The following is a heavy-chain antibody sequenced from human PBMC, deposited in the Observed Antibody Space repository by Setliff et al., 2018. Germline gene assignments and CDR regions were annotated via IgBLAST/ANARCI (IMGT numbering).Heavy chain of an antibody. V-gene: IGHV1-18*01. D-gene: IGHD6-19*01. Sequence: GASVKVSCKASGYTFTNYGITWVRQAPGQGLEWMGWISAYDGNTKLAQNIQGRVTLTTDTPTSTAYMELRSLRSDDTAVYYCARSPPNRGSGSGWYGDFWGQGALVTVSS. CDR2: ISAYDGNT. J-gene: IGHJ4*02. CDR3: ARSPPNRGSGSGWYGDF. CDR1: GYTFTNYG.